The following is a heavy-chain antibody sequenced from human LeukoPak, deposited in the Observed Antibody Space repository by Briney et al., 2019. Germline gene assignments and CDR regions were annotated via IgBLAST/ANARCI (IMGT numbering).Heavy chain of an antibody. D-gene: IGHD4-17*01. CDR3: ARDGGHYGDYYFDY. J-gene: IGHJ4*02. CDR1: GYTFTSYG. V-gene: IGHV1-69*13. CDR2: IIPIFGTA. Sequence: ASVKVSCTASGYTFTSYGISWVRQAPGQGLEWMGGIIPIFGTANYAQKFQGRVTITADESTSTAYMELSSLRSEDTAVYYCARDGGHYGDYYFDYWGQGTLVTVSS.